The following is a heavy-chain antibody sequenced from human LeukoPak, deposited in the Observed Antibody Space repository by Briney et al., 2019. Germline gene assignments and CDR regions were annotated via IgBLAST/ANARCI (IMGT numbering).Heavy chain of an antibody. CDR1: GFTVSSNY. CDR2: IYSGGGT. J-gene: IGHJ4*02. Sequence: PGGSLRLSCAASGFTVSSNYVSWVRQAPGKGLEWVSVIYSGGGTYYTDSVKGRFTISRDNPKNTLYLQMNSLRAEDTAVYYCARDSGSFDYWGQGTLVTVSS. V-gene: IGHV3-53*01. CDR3: ARDSGSFDY. D-gene: IGHD1-26*01.